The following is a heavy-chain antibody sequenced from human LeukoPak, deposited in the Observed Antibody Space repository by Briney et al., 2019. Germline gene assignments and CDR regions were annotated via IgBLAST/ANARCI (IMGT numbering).Heavy chain of an antibody. CDR3: ARGPPTFGGLPHDY. J-gene: IGHJ4*02. D-gene: IGHD3-16*01. CDR2: INPNSGGT. CDR1: GYTFTGYY. V-gene: IGHV1-2*02. Sequence: GASVKVSCKASGYTFTGYYMHWVRQAPGQGVEWMGWINPNSGGTNYAQKFQGRVTMTRDTSISTAYMELSRLRSDDTAVYYCARGPPTFGGLPHDYWGQGTLVTVSS.